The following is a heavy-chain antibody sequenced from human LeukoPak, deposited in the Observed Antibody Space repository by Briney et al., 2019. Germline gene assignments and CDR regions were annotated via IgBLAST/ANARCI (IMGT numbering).Heavy chain of an antibody. D-gene: IGHD4-11*01. V-gene: IGHV1-2*06. CDR1: GYTFTSYD. J-gene: IGHJ4*02. Sequence: ASVKVSCKASGYTFTSYDINWVRQAPGQGLEWMGRINPNSGGTDYAQKFQGRVTMTRDTSISTAYMELSSLRSDDTAVYYCARAQATVTTGSGGYWGQGTLVTVSS. CDR3: ARAQATVTTGSGGY. CDR2: INPNSGGT.